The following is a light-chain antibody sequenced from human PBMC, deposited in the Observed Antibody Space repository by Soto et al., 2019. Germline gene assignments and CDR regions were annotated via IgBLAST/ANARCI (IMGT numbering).Light chain of an antibody. CDR3: QQYSSSPYT. V-gene: IGKV3-20*01. Sequence: EIVMTQSPGTLSLSPGERATLSCRASQSVSSSYLAWYQQKPGQAPRLLIYGASSRTTGIPDRFSGSGSGTYCPLTISILDPEDGAVYYCQQYSSSPYTFGQGTKLEIK. J-gene: IGKJ2*01. CDR2: GAS. CDR1: QSVSSSY.